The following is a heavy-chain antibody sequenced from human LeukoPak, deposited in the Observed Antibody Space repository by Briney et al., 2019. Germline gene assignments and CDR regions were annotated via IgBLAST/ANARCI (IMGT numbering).Heavy chain of an antibody. D-gene: IGHD3-10*01. J-gene: IGHJ5*02. CDR1: GGSISSYY. Sequence: SETLSLNCTVSGGSISSYYWSWIRQPPGKGLEWIVYIYYSGSTNYNPSLKSRATISVDTSKNQFSLKLRSVTAADTAVYYCARAVVIGWFDPWGQGTLVTVSS. V-gene: IGHV4-59*01. CDR2: IYYSGST. CDR3: ARAVVIGWFDP.